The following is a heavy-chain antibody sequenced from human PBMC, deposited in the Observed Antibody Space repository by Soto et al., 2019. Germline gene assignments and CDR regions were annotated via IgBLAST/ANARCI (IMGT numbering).Heavy chain of an antibody. CDR2: IVVGSCNT. CDR1: GFTFTSSA. CDR3: AARANSGWQTDFDY. D-gene: IGHD6-19*01. Sequence: SVKVSCKASGFTFTSSAVQWVRQARGQRLEWIGWIVVGSCNTNYAQKFQERVTITRDMSTSTAYMELSSLRSEDTAVYYCAARANSGWQTDFDYWGQGTLVTVSS. V-gene: IGHV1-58*01. J-gene: IGHJ4*02.